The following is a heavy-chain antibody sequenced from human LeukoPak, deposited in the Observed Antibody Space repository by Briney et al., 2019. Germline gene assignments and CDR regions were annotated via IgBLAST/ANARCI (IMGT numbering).Heavy chain of an antibody. CDR3: ARHPYGDYSPYYFDY. J-gene: IGHJ4*02. V-gene: IGHV4-39*01. CDR2: IYYSGST. Sequence: SETLSLTCTVFGDSISSGDYYWSWIRQPPGKGLEWIGYIYYSGSTYYNPSLKSRVTISVDTSKNQFSLKLSSVTAADTAVYYCARHPYGDYSPYYFDYWGQGTLVTVSS. D-gene: IGHD4-17*01. CDR1: GDSISSGDYY.